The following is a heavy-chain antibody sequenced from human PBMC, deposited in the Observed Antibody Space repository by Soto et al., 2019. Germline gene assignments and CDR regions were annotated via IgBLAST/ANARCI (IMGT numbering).Heavy chain of an antibody. CDR1: GDSISSSTYY. D-gene: IGHD1-26*01. Sequence: KTSETLSLTCTVSGDSISSSTYYWGWIRQPPGKGLEWIGSIYYSGSTHYNPSLRSRGTISVDTSKNQFSLRLSSVTAADTAVYYCASLRVGATIDYWGQGTLVTVSS. J-gene: IGHJ4*02. V-gene: IGHV4-39*01. CDR2: IYYSGST. CDR3: ASLRVGATIDY.